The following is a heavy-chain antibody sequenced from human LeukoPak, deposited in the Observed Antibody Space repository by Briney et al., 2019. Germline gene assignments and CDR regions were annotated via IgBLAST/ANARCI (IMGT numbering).Heavy chain of an antibody. CDR1: GYTFTGYY. CDR2: INPNSGGT. Sequence: ASVKVSCKASGYTFTGYYVHWVQQAPGQGLEWMGWINPNSGGTNYAQKFQGRVTVTRDTSISTAYMELSRLTSDDTSVYYCARGGYGDYDEVDYWGQGTLVTVSS. CDR3: ARGGYGDYDEVDY. D-gene: IGHD4-17*01. J-gene: IGHJ4*02. V-gene: IGHV1-2*02.